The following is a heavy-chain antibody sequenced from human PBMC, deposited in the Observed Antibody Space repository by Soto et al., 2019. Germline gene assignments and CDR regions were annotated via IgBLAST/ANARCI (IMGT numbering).Heavy chain of an antibody. CDR3: ATLFSSGSSLDY. CDR1: GFTLRSYW. CDR2: INSDGSST. D-gene: IGHD3-10*01. Sequence: EVQLVESGGGLVQPGGSLRLSCGASGFTLRSYWMHWVRQAPGKGLVWVSNINSDGSSTNYADSVKGRFTISRDNAKNTLYLQMNSLRADDTAVYYCATLFSSGSSLDYRGQGTLVTVSS. J-gene: IGHJ4*02. V-gene: IGHV3-74*01.